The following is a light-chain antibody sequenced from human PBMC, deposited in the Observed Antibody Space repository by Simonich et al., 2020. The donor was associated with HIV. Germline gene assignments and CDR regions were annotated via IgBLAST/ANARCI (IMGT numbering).Light chain of an antibody. J-gene: IGLJ3*02. CDR2: TNK. CDR1: RSNIGSNY. V-gene: IGLV1-47*01. CDR3: AAWDDSLSGRV. Sequence: QSVLTQPPSASGTPGQRGTISCSGSRSNIGSNYVYWYPQLPGTAPKLLIYTNKQRPSGGPDRFAGSKSGTSASLAISGLRSEDEANYYCAAWDDSLSGRVFGGGTKLTVL.